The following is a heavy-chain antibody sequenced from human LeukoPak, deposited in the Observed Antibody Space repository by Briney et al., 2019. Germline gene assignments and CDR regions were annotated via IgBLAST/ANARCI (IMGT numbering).Heavy chain of an antibody. J-gene: IGHJ4*02. CDR1: GFTFSDYY. V-gene: IGHV3-11*04. CDR2: ISSSGSTI. D-gene: IGHD2-2*02. CDR3: AKDHCSSTSCYRGAPGY. Sequence: GGSLRLSCAASGFTFSDYYMSWIRQAPGKGLEWVSYISSSGSTIYYADSVKGRFTISRDNSKNTLYLQMNSLRAEDTAVYYCAKDHCSSTSCYRGAPGYWGQGTLVTVSS.